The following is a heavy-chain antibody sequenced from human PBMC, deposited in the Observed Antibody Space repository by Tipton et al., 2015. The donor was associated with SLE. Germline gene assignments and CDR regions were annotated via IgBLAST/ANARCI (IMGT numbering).Heavy chain of an antibody. V-gene: IGHV3-33*06. Sequence: SLRLSCAASGFSLKDYCIHWVRQAPGKGLEWLAVMWYDETNKYITDSVRGRFTISRDASTNTLYLQMNNLKVEDTAVYYCAKDGHRLGAFWYSDIWGRGTLVTVSS. D-gene: IGHD3-16*01. CDR2: MWYDETNK. CDR3: AKDGHRLGAFWYSDI. CDR1: GFSLKDYC. J-gene: IGHJ2*01.